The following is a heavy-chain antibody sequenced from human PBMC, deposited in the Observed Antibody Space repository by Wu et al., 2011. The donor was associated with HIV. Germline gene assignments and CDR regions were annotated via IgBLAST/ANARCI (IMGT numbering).Heavy chain of an antibody. Sequence: QVQLVQSGAEVKKPGASVKVSRKASGYTFTSYDINWVRQATGQGLEWMGWMNPNSGNTGYAQKFQGRVTITRNTSISTAYMELSSLRSEDTAVYYCARWGPPYYYDSSGSYAFDIWGQGTMVTVSS. CDR2: MNPNSGNT. CDR3: ARWGPPYYYDSSGSYAFDI. D-gene: IGHD3-22*01. J-gene: IGHJ3*02. CDR1: GYTFTSYD. V-gene: IGHV1-8*03.